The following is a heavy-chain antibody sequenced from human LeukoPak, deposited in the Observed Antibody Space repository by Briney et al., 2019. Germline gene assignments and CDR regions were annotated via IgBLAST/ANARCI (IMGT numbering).Heavy chain of an antibody. V-gene: IGHV3-30-3*01. CDR3: ARQGDTGSWYFDY. CDR1: GFTFTYYA. J-gene: IGHJ4*02. Sequence: PGRSLRLSCAVSGFTFTYYAMHWVRQAPRKGPEWEIVISHDGGNQQYAGSVKGQVTISRDNSKSTLYLQMDSLRAGDTAVYYCARQGDTGSWYFDYWGQGTLVTVSS. CDR2: ISHDGGNQ. D-gene: IGHD2-21*02.